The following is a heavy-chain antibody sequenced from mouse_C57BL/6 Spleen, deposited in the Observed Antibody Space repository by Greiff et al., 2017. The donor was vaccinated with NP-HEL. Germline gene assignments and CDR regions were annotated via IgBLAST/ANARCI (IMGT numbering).Heavy chain of an antibody. V-gene: IGHV1-82*01. CDR1: GYAFSSSW. Sequence: VQLQQSGPELVKPGASVKISCKASGYAFSSSWMNWVKQRPGKGLEWIGRIYPGDGDTNYNGKFKGKATLTADKSSSTAYMQLSSLTSEDSAVYFCARWRYYGSSYLFAYWGQGTLVTVSA. CDR2: IYPGDGDT. J-gene: IGHJ3*01. D-gene: IGHD1-1*01. CDR3: ARWRYYGSSYLFAY.